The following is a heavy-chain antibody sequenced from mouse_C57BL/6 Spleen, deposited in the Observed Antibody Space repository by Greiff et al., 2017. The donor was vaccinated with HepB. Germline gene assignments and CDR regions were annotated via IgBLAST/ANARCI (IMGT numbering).Heavy chain of an antibody. CDR2: IHPNSGST. CDR3: ARRGLADAMDY. Sequence: VQLQQPGAELVKPGASVKLSCKASGYTFTSYWMHWVKQRPGQGLEWIGMIHPNSGSTNYNEKFKSKATLTVDKSSSTAYMQLSSLTSEDSAVYYCARRGLADAMDYWGQGTTVTFAS. CDR1: GYTFTSYW. J-gene: IGHJ4*01. D-gene: IGHD6-1*01. V-gene: IGHV1-64*01.